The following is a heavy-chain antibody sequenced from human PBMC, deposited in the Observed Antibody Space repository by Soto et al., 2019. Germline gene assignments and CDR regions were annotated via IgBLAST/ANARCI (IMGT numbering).Heavy chain of an antibody. J-gene: IGHJ5*02. CDR3: VREGVGPTYGWFDP. Sequence: QVQLVQSGAEVKKPGASVKVTCEATGYTFTGNYLHWVRQAPGQGLEWMGWIHPHSGATKYAQKFRGWVTRTRDTSISTAYLDLSSLKSNDTAVYYCVREGVGPTYGWFDPWGQGTLVTVSS. CDR1: GYTFTGNY. D-gene: IGHD2-8*01. CDR2: IHPHSGAT. V-gene: IGHV1-2*04.